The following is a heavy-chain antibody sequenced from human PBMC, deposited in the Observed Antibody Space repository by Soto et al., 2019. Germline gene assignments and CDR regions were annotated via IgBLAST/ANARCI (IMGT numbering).Heavy chain of an antibody. CDR1: GGSFSGYY. J-gene: IGHJ4*02. CDR3: ARARKDYYGSGSFTVDY. Sequence: QVQPQQWGAGLLKPSETLSLTCAVYGGSFSGYYWSWIRQPPGKGLEWIGEINHSGSTNYNPSLKSRVTISVDTSKNQFSLKLSSVTAADTAVYYCARARKDYYGSGSFTVDYWGQGTLVTVSS. D-gene: IGHD3-10*01. V-gene: IGHV4-34*01. CDR2: INHSGST.